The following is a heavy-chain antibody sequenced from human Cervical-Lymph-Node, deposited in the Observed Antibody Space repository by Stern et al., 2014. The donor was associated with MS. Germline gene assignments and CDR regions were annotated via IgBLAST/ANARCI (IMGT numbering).Heavy chain of an antibody. J-gene: IGHJ4*02. Sequence: VQLVESGGGVVQPGRSLRLSCAASGFSFSRYAMHWVRQAPGKGLEWVALICYDGTNPSYADSVTGRFTISRDNFKNTLYLQMISLRAEDTAVYYCASAYSSSHYYFDYWGQGTLVTVSS. CDR3: ASAYSSSHYYFDY. V-gene: IGHV3-33*01. CDR2: ICYDGTNP. CDR1: GFSFSRYA. D-gene: IGHD6-13*01.